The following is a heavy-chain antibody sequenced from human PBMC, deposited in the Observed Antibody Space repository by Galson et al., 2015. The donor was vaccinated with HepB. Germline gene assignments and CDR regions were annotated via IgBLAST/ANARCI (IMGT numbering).Heavy chain of an antibody. D-gene: IGHD3-9*01. CDR3: AKELYDILTGSFPDAFDI. CDR1: GFTFSSYG. J-gene: IGHJ3*02. Sequence: SLRLSCAASGFTFSSYGMHWVRQAPGKGLEWVAVISYDGSNKYYADSVKGRFTISRDNSKNTLYLQMNSLRAEDTAVYYCAKELYDILTGSFPDAFDIWGQGTMVTVSS. CDR2: ISYDGSNK. V-gene: IGHV3-30*18.